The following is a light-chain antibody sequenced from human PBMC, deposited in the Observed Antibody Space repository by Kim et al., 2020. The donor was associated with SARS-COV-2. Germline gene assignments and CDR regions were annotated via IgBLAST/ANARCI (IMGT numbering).Light chain of an antibody. Sequence: SVSPGERVTLSCRASQNINNNLAWYQQKPGQAPRLLIYGASTRTIGIPARFGGSGSGTDFTLTISSLQSEDFAIYYCQQYDNWLRSFGQGTKLEI. V-gene: IGKV3-15*01. J-gene: IGKJ2*03. CDR3: QQYDNWLRS. CDR2: GAS. CDR1: QNINNN.